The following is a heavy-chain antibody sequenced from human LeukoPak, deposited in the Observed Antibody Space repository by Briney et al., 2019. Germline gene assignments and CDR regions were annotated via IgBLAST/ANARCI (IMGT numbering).Heavy chain of an antibody. J-gene: IGHJ4*02. D-gene: IGHD3-22*01. V-gene: IGHV3-66*01. CDR1: GFTVSSNY. CDR3: ARLWDDSRESEYYFDY. CDR2: IYTGGST. Sequence: KPRGSLRLSCAASGFTVSSNYMSWVRQAPGKWLEWVSVIYTGGSTHYADSVKGRFTISRDNSKNTLYLQMNSLRAEDTAVYYCARLWDDSRESEYYFDYWGQGTLVTV.